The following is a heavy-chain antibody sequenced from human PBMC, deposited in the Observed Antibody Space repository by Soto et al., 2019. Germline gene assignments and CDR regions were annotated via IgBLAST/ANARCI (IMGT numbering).Heavy chain of an antibody. J-gene: IGHJ4*02. CDR2: MNPNSGNT. CDR3: ARGRRIITYYYGSGSSNY. V-gene: IGHV1-8*01. D-gene: IGHD3-10*01. CDR1: GYTFTSYD. Sequence: GASVKVSCKASGYTFTSYDINWVRQATGQGLEWMGWMNPNSGNTGYAQKFQGRVTMTRNTSISTAYMELSSLRSEDTAVYYCARGRRIITYYYGSGSSNYWGQGXLVTVYS.